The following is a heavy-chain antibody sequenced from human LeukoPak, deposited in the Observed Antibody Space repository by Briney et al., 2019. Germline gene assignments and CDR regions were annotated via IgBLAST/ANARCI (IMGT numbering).Heavy chain of an antibody. CDR2: IRSKAFGGTT. D-gene: IGHD3-22*01. V-gene: IGHV3-49*04. CDR3: TRDKGGYYIEYFQH. Sequence: PGGSLRLSCTAPGFTFGDYAMSWVRQAPGKGLEWVGFIRSKAFGGTTEYAASVKGRFTISRDDSKSIAYLQMNSLKTEDTAVYYCTRDKGGYYIEYFQHWGQGTLVTVSS. J-gene: IGHJ1*01. CDR1: GFTFGDYA.